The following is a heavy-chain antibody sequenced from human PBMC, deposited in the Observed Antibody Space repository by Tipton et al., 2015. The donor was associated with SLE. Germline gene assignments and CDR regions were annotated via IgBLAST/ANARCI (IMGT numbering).Heavy chain of an antibody. Sequence: QSGPEVKKPGASVKVSCKASGYTFNIYGINWVRQAPGQGLEWMGWISGYNGNTKYSQRLQGRVTMTTDTSTSSVYMELRSLISDDTAVYYCARDPLSPLDPLHYYFDWWGQGTLVTVSS. D-gene: IGHD1-1*01. CDR1: GYTFNIYG. V-gene: IGHV1-18*01. J-gene: IGHJ4*02. CDR2: ISGYNGNT. CDR3: ARDPLSPLDPLHYYFDW.